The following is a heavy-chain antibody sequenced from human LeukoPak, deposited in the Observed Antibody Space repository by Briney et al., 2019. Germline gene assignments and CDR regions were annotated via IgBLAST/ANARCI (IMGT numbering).Heavy chain of an antibody. V-gene: IGHV1-2*02. J-gene: IGHJ4*02. Sequence: SVKVSCKASRYTFTGYYMRWVRQAPGQGLEWMGWINPNNGDTHYAQKFQGRVTMTSDTSISTAYMELSRLRSDDTAVYYCASGYSGYDSRVDYWGQGTLVTVSS. CDR1: RYTFTGYY. D-gene: IGHD5-12*01. CDR2: INPNNGDT. CDR3: ASGYSGYDSRVDY.